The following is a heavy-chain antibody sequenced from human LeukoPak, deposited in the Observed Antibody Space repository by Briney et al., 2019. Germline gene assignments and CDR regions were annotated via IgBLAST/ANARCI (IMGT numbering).Heavy chain of an antibody. CDR1: GGSISSYY. D-gene: IGHD6-13*01. V-gene: IGHV4-59*01. Sequence: SETPSLTCTVSGGSISSYYWSWIRQPPGKGLEWIGYIYYSGSTNYNPSLKSRVTISVDTSKNQFSLKLSSVTAADTAVYYCAREDSSSWYEGSDAFDIWGQGTMVTVSS. CDR2: IYYSGST. CDR3: AREDSSSWYEGSDAFDI. J-gene: IGHJ3*02.